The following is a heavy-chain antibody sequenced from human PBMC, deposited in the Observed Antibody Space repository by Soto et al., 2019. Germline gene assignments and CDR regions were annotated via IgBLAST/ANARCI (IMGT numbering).Heavy chain of an antibody. CDR2: IYPGDSDT. Sequence: GSLKISCNASGYIFTNYWIGWVRQMPGKGLEWMGIIYPGDSDTRYSPSFEGQVTISADKSITTAYLQWTSLKASDTAIYFCARRARGNWALDYWGQGTQVTVSS. CDR1: GYIFTNYW. V-gene: IGHV5-51*01. J-gene: IGHJ4*02. CDR3: ARRARGNWALDY. D-gene: IGHD3-16*01.